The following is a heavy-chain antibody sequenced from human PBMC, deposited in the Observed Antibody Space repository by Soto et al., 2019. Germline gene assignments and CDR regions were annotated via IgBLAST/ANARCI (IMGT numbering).Heavy chain of an antibody. J-gene: IGHJ4*02. D-gene: IGHD6-19*01. V-gene: IGHV1-18*01. CDR2: ISAYNGNT. Sequence: ASVKVSCTASGYTFTSYGISWVRQAPGQGLEWMGGISAYNGNTNYAQKLQGRVTMTTDTSTSTAYMELRSLRSDDTAVYYCARSPKVAVAGTFDYWGQGTLVTVSS. CDR3: ARSPKVAVAGTFDY. CDR1: GYTFTSYG.